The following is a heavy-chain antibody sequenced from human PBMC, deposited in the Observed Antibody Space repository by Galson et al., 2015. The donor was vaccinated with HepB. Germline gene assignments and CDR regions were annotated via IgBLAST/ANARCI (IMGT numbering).Heavy chain of an antibody. CDR1: GFTFSSYT. D-gene: IGHD6-19*01. Sequence: LRLSCAASGFTFSSYTMSWVRQTPGKGLDWVSVINDSGTITYYADAVKGRFTSSRDNSKNTLYLQMNSLRVEDTAIYFCAREGSGWALDYWGQGTLVTVYS. CDR2: INDSGTIT. V-gene: IGHV3-23*01. CDR3: AREGSGWALDY. J-gene: IGHJ4*02.